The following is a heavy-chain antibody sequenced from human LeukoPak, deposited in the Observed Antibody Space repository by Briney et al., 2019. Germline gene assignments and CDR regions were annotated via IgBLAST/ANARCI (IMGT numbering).Heavy chain of an antibody. CDR1: GFTFNIHW. CDR3: MVATVHFDY. D-gene: IGHD5-12*01. J-gene: IGHJ4*02. Sequence: GGSLRLSCAASGFTFNIHWMTWVRQTPGKGLEWVATIKPNGNDKFFVDSVKGRFTVSRDNAKTSLYLQMNSLRAEDTAVYYCMVATVHFDYWGQGTLVTVSS. CDR2: IKPNGNDK. V-gene: IGHV3-7*03.